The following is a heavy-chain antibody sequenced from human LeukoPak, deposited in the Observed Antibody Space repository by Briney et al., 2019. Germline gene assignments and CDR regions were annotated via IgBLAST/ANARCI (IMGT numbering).Heavy chain of an antibody. CDR2: IYYSGSN. Sequence: PSETLSLTCTVSGVSISSSTTYYWGWVRRPPGKGLEWIGSIYYSGSNYYNPYLKSRVTISVDTSQNQFSLILSSVTAAATAVYYCARRVYYDILTGSYYFDYWGQGTLVTVSS. J-gene: IGHJ4*02. CDR1: GVSISSSTTYY. CDR3: ARRVYYDILTGSYYFDY. V-gene: IGHV4-39*01. D-gene: IGHD3-9*01.